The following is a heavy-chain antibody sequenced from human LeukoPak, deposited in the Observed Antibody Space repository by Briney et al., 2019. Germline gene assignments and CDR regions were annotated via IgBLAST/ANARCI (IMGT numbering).Heavy chain of an antibody. V-gene: IGHV1-8*03. J-gene: IGHJ5*02. CDR2: MSPNSGNT. D-gene: IGHD1-1*01. CDR3: ARNWKRSLNWFDP. CDR1: GYTFTSYD. Sequence: ASVKVSCKASGYTFTSYDINWVRQATGQGLEWMGWMSPNSGNTGYAQKFQGRVTITRNTSISTAYMELSSLRSEDTAVSYCARNWKRSLNWFDPWGQGTLVTVSS.